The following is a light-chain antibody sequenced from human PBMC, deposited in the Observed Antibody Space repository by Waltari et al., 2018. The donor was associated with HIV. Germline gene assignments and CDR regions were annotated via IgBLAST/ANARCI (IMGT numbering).Light chain of an antibody. CDR1: SSTIGSYNL. J-gene: IGLJ3*02. CDR3: CSFARSSTWV. V-gene: IGLV2-23*02. CDR2: EVN. Sequence: QSALTQPASVSGSPGQSITISCPGTSSTIGSYNLVSWYPQHPGKAPKLMVYEVNKRPSGISNRFSGSKSGNTASLTISGLQAEDEADYYCCSFARSSTWVFGGGTKLSVL.